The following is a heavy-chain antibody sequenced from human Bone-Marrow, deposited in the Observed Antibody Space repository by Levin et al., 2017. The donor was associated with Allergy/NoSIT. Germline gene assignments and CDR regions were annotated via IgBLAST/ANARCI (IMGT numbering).Heavy chain of an antibody. J-gene: IGHJ4*02. D-gene: IGHD3-10*01. CDR3: ARVRQTGDRGWYYFDY. V-gene: IGHV4-38-2*01. CDR2: IHHRGNT. CDR1: GASISSGYY. Sequence: SETLSLTCAVSGASISSGYYWGWIRQPPGRGLEWIGSIHHRGNTYHNPSLKSRVTMSVDMSNNQCSLKVNSVTAADTAVYFCARVRQTGDRGWYYFDYWGQGTLVTVSS.